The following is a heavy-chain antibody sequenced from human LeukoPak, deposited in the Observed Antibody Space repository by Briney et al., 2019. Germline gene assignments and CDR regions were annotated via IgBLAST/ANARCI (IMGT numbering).Heavy chain of an antibody. V-gene: IGHV4-34*01. CDR3: ATRVYDSSGYYFDY. D-gene: IGHD3-22*01. CDR1: GGSFSGYY. Sequence: KASETLSLTCAVYGGSFSGYYWSWIRQPPGKGLEWIGGINHSESTNYNPSLKSRVTISVDTSKNQFSLKLSSVTAADTAVYYCATRVYDSSGYYFDYWGQGTLVTVSS. J-gene: IGHJ4*02. CDR2: INHSEST.